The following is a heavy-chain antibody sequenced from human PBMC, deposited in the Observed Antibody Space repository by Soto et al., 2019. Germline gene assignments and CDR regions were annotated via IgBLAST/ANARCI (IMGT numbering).Heavy chain of an antibody. CDR2: ISGSGGST. CDR3: AKEYCSGGSCYLTADY. Sequence: GGSLRLSCAASGFTFSTYAMSWVRQAPGKGLEWVSAISGSGGSTYYADSVKGRFTISRDNSKNTLYLQMNSLRAEDTAVYYCAKEYCSGGSCYLTADYCGQGTLVTVSS. V-gene: IGHV3-23*01. D-gene: IGHD2-15*01. CDR1: GFTFSTYA. J-gene: IGHJ4*02.